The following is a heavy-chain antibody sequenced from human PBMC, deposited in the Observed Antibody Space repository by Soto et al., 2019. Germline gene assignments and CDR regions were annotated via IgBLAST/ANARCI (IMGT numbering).Heavy chain of an antibody. Sequence: SLRLFCAASGFTFSSYAMSWVRQAPGKGLEWVSAIGGSGGSTYYADSVKGRFTISRDNSQNTLFLQMNSLRAEDTAVYYCAKDPYYYDTTEMDVWGQGTTVTVYS. D-gene: IGHD3-22*01. J-gene: IGHJ6*02. CDR2: IGGSGGST. CDR3: AKDPYYYDTTEMDV. CDR1: GFTFSSYA. V-gene: IGHV3-23*01.